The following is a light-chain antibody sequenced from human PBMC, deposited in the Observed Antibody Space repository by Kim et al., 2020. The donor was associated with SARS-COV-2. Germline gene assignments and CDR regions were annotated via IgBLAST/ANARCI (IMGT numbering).Light chain of an antibody. CDR1: SSNIGSNY. CDR2: SNK. V-gene: IGLV1-47*02. Sequence: QRVTISCSGSSSNIGSNYVYWYQQLPGTAPKLLIYSNKQRPSGVPDRFSGSKSGTSASLAISGLRSEDEADYYCAAWDDSLSGNWVFGGGTQLTVL. CDR3: AAWDDSLSGNWV. J-gene: IGLJ3*02.